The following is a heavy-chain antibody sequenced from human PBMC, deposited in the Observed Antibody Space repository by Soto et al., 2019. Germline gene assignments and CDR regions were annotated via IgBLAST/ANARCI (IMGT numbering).Heavy chain of an antibody. CDR2: IDPSDSYT. CDR3: VRRGGYCSGGSCMWGDWFDP. J-gene: IGHJ5*02. Sequence: GESLKISCKGSGYSFTSYWISWVRQMPGKGLEWMGRIDPSDSYTNYSPSFQGHVTISADKSISTAYLQWSSLKASDTAMYYCVRRGGYCSGGSCMWGDWFDPWGQGTLVTVS. D-gene: IGHD2-15*01. CDR1: GYSFTSYW. V-gene: IGHV5-10-1*01.